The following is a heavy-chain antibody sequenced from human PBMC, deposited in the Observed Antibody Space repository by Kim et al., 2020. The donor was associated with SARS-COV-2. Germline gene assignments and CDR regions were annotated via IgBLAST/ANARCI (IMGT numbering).Heavy chain of an antibody. Sequence: GGSLRLSCVASGFTFRMHGMHWVRQAPGKGLEWVAVISYDANKKYYADSVKGRFTISRDNSKNTFYLQMDSLRAEDTALYYCAKELNYRDTSDYPLDYWGQGALGTVSS. CDR2: ISYDANKK. CDR1: GFTFRMHG. J-gene: IGHJ4*02. D-gene: IGHD3-22*01. V-gene: IGHV3-30*18. CDR3: AKELNYRDTSDYPLDY.